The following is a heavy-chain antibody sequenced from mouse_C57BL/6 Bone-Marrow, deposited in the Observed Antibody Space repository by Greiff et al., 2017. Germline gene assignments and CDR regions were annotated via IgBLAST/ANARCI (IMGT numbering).Heavy chain of an antibody. CDR2: IWGGGST. J-gene: IGHJ4*01. CDR1: GVWLAGYG. Sequence: VKLVESGHGGGEKEQRWGGMGEVSGVWLAGYGVDCWRQPPGKGLEWLGLIWGGGSTNYNSALMSRLSISKDNSKSQVFLKMNSLQTDDTAMYYCAKHCGYGSRCYAMDDWGQGSSVTVSS. D-gene: IGHD1-1*01. CDR3: AKHCGYGSRCYAMDD. V-gene: IGHV2-9*01.